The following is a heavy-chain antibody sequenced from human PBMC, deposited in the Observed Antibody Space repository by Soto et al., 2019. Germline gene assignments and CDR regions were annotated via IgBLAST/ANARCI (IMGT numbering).Heavy chain of an antibody. CDR2: TYYSGTT. J-gene: IGHJ3*01. D-gene: IGHD2-8*01. Sequence: SETLYLICTVSGGSFRSSDYYWAWIRQPPGKGLEWIGSTYYSGTTYYNPSLKSRVTISVVTSKNQFSLNLSSVTAADTAIYYCARQQYCTNGVCDRVGSFDVWGQGTVVTVSS. CDR1: GGSFRSSDYY. V-gene: IGHV4-39*01. CDR3: ARQQYCTNGVCDRVGSFDV.